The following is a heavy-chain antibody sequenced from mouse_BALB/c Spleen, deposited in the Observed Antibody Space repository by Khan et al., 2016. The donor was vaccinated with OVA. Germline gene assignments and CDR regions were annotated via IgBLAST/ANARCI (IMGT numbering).Heavy chain of an antibody. CDR1: GFSLTHYA. V-gene: IGHV2-6-2*01. CDR3: ARQQLNQAMDS. J-gene: IGHJ4*01. Sequence: VQLMESGPDLVAPSQSLSISCTVSGFSLTHYAIHWVRQPPGKGLEWLVVICSDGRPTYLSALKSRLSISKDNSKSKVFLKINSLQTDDTAMYYSARQQLNQAMDSGGQGISVTGSS. CDR2: ICSDGRP.